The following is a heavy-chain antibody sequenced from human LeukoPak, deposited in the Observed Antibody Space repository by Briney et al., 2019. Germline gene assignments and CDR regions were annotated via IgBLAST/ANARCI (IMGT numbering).Heavy chain of an antibody. CDR2: IWDDGSNK. D-gene: IGHD3-10*01. CDR3: ARVETEVLWFGELSYPYGMDV. J-gene: IGHJ6*04. Sequence: GGSLRLSCAASGFTFSSYGMHWVRQAPGKGLEWVAVIWDDGSNKYYADSVKGRFTISRDNSKNTLYLQMNSLRAEDTAVYYCARVETEVLWFGELSYPYGMDVWGKGTTVTVSS. V-gene: IGHV3-33*01. CDR1: GFTFSSYG.